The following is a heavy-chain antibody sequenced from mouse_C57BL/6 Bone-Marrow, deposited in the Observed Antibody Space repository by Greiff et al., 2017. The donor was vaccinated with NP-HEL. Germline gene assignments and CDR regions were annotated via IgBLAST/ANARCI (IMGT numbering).Heavy chain of an antibody. CDR2: IFPGSGST. J-gene: IGHJ2*01. Sequence: QVQLQQSGPELVKPGASVKISCKASGYTFTDYYINWVKQRPGQGLEWIGWIFPGSGSTYYNETFKGKATLTVDKSSSTAYMLLSSLTSEDSAVYFCARKSDLGRGYFDYWGQGTTLTVSS. V-gene: IGHV1-75*01. D-gene: IGHD4-1*01. CDR3: ARKSDLGRGYFDY. CDR1: GYTFTDYY.